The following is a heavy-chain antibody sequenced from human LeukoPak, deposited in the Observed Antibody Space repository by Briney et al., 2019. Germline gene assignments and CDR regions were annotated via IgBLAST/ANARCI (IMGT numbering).Heavy chain of an antibody. CDR1: GVSISSSSYY. D-gene: IGHD2-2*01. Sequence: AGTLSLSCTASGVSISSSSYYWGWIAQPPGKGLEWIVRIYYSGSTYYNPYLKSQVTKIEATSNSQSSLKQSSVTAADTEVYYCARQHIVVVVPAAKGGWFDACGQETLVTVSS. CDR2: IYYSGST. CDR3: ARQHIVVVVPAAKGGWFDA. V-gene: IGHV4-39*01. J-gene: IGHJ5*02.